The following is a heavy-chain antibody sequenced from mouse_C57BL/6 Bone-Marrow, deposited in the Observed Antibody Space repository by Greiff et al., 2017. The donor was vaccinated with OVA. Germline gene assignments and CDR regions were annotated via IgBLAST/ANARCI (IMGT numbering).Heavy chain of an antibody. CDR1: YTFS. CDR2: GQGLEWIG. CDR3: SEDSAVYYCAWGRWSYFDY. V-gene: IGHV1-87*01. Sequence: QVQLQHSGPELARPWASVKISCQAFYTFSRRVPFDIRDTNYWMQWVKQRPGQGLEWIGAIYPGHGDTSYNQKFKGKATLTADKSSSTAYMQLSSLTSEDSAVYYCAWGRWSYFDYWGQGTTLTVSS. J-gene: IGHJ2*01. D-gene: IGHD2-3*01.